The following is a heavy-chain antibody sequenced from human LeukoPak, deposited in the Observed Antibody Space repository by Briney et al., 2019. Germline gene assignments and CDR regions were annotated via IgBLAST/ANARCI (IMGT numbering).Heavy chain of an antibody. Sequence: GSVKVSCKASGYTFTGYYMHWVRQAPGQGLEWMGWINPNSGGTNYAQKFQGRVTMTRDTSISTAYMELSRLRSDDTAVYYCARDIWEYSSGFDYWGQGTLVTVSS. CDR3: ARDIWEYSSGFDY. D-gene: IGHD6-19*01. V-gene: IGHV1-2*02. CDR2: INPNSGGT. J-gene: IGHJ4*02. CDR1: GYTFTGYY.